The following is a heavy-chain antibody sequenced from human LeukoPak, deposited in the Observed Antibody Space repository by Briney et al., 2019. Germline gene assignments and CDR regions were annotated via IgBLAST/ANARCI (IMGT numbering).Heavy chain of an antibody. CDR3: AKDRLDYYDSSGYYYIDAFDI. CDR2: ISGSGGST. Sequence: GGSLRLSCAASGFTFSSYAMSWVRQAPGKGLEWVSAISGSGGSTYYADSVKGRFTISRDNSKNTLYLQMNSLRAEDTAVYYCAKDRLDYYDSSGYYYIDAFDIWGQGTMVTVSS. CDR1: GFTFSSYA. V-gene: IGHV3-23*01. D-gene: IGHD3-22*01. J-gene: IGHJ3*02.